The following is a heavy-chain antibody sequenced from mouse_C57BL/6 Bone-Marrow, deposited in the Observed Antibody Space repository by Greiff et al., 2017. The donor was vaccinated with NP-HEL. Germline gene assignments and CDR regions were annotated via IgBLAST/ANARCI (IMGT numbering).Heavy chain of an antibody. CDR1: GYTFTDYY. V-gene: IGHV1-26*01. CDR2: INPNNGGT. Sequence: EVQLQQSGPELVKPGASVKISCKASGYTFTDYYMNWVKQSHGKSLEWIGDINPNNGGTSYNQKFKGKATLTVDNSSSTAYMELRSLTSEDSAVYYCARTYYYSSSWYFDVWGTGTTVTVSS. CDR3: ARTYYYSSSWYFDV. D-gene: IGHD1-1*01. J-gene: IGHJ1*03.